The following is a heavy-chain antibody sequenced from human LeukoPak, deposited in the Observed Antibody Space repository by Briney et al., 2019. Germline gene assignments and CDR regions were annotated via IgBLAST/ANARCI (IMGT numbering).Heavy chain of an antibody. Sequence: ASVKVSCKTSGYTFSHYHIHCVRQAPGQGLEWMGWINPNSGGTNYAQKLQGRVTMTYDTSISTAYMELSSLRSDDTAVYYCARGGFFSWSAPYYFDFWGQGTLVTVSS. CDR3: ARGGFFSWSAPYYFDF. J-gene: IGHJ4*02. D-gene: IGHD6-13*01. V-gene: IGHV1-2*02. CDR1: GYTFSHYH. CDR2: INPNSGGT.